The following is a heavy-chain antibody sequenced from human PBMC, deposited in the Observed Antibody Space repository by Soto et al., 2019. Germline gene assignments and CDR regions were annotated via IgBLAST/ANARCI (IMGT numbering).Heavy chain of an antibody. J-gene: IGHJ6*02. D-gene: IGHD3-10*01. CDR1: GFTFSSYA. CDR2: ISGSGGST. CDR3: AKETFGLPGFYYGMDV. V-gene: IGHV3-23*01. Sequence: EVQLLESGGGLVQPGGSLRLSCAASGFTFSSYAMSWVRQAPGKGLEWVSAISGSGGSTYYADSVKGRFTISRDNSKNTLYLQMNSLRAEDTAVYYCAKETFGLPGFYYGMDVWGQGTTVTVSS.